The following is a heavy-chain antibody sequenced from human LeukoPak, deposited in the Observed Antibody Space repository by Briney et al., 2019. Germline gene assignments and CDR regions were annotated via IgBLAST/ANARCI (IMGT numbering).Heavy chain of an antibody. V-gene: IGHV1-24*01. Sequence: ASVKVSCKVSGYTLTELSMHWVRQAPGKRLEWMGGFDPEDGETIYAQKFQGRVTMTEDTSTDTAYMELSSLRSEDTAVYYCATRPSIAVADNWFDPWGQGTLVTVSS. J-gene: IGHJ5*02. CDR2: FDPEDGET. CDR1: GYTLTELS. CDR3: ATRPSIAVADNWFDP. D-gene: IGHD6-19*01.